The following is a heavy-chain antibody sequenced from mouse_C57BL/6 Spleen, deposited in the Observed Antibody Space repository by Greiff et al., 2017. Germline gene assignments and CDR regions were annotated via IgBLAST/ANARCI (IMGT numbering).Heavy chain of an antibody. CDR2: INPYNGGT. J-gene: IGHJ3*01. CDR1: GYTFTDYY. V-gene: IGHV1-19*01. CDR3: AEHYSNSAAWFAY. Sequence: VQLQQSGPVLVKPGASVKMSCKASGYTFTDYYMNWVKQSHGKSLEWIGVINPYNGGTSYNQKFKGKATLTVDKSSSTAYMELNSLTSEDSAVYYCAEHYSNSAAWFAYWGQGTLVTVSA. D-gene: IGHD2-5*01.